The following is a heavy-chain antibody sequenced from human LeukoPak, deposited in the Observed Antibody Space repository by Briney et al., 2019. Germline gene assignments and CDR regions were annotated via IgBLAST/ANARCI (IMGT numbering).Heavy chain of an antibody. Sequence: PSETLSLTCTVSGGSISTYYWSWIRQPPGKGLEWIGYIYYSGSINYNPSLKSRVTISVDTSKNQFSLKLSSVTAADTAVYYCARGRRWFDPWGQGTLVTVSS. CDR3: ARGRRWFDP. CDR2: IYYSGSI. V-gene: IGHV4-59*01. CDR1: GGSISTYY. J-gene: IGHJ5*02.